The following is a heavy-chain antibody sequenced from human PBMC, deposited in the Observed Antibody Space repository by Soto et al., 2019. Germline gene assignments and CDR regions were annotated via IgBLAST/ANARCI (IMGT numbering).Heavy chain of an antibody. CDR1: GGSISSGGYS. D-gene: IGHD3-22*01. CDR3: ARHSWLSLYYDSSGSTDY. V-gene: IGHV4-30-2*01. Sequence: SETLSLTCAVSGGSISSGGYSWSWIRQPPGKGLEWIGYIYHSGSTYYNPSLKSRVTISVDRSKNQFSLKLSSVTAADTAVYYCARHSWLSLYYDSSGSTDYWGQGTLVTVSS. CDR2: IYHSGST. J-gene: IGHJ4*02.